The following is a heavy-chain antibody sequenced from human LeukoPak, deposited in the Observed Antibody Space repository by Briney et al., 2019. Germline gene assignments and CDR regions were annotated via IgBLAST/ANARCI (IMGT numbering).Heavy chain of an antibody. CDR2: IIPIFGTA. J-gene: IGHJ6*03. CDR3: ARSPPFVVVPAAAYYYYMDV. Sequence: SVKVSCKASGGTFSSYAISWVRQAPGQGLERMGGIIPIFGTANYAQKFQGRVTITADESTSTAYMELSSLRSEDTAVYYCARSPPFVVVPAAAYYYYMDVWGKGTTVTVSS. V-gene: IGHV1-69*13. D-gene: IGHD2-2*01. CDR1: GGTFSSYA.